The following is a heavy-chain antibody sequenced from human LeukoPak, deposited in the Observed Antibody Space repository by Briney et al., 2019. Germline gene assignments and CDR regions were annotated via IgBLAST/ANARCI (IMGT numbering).Heavy chain of an antibody. Sequence: GDSLKISCKGSGYGFTSYWIGWVRQMPGKGLEWGVIIYPGDSDTRYSPSFQGQVTISADKSISTAYLQWSSLKALDNAMYYCARHTAARPFYYYYYMDVWGKGTTVTVSS. D-gene: IGHD6-6*01. CDR2: IYPGDSDT. CDR3: ARHTAARPFYYYYYMDV. CDR1: GYGFTSYW. V-gene: IGHV5-51*01. J-gene: IGHJ6*03.